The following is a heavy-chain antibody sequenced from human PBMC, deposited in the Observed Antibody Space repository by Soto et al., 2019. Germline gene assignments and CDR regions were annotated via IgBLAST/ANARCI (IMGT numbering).Heavy chain of an antibody. V-gene: IGHV1-18*01. Sequence: ASVKVSCKASGYTFTSYGISWVRQAPGQGLEWMGWISAYNGNTNYAQKLQGRVTMTTDTSTSTAYMELRSLRSDDTAVYYCARDPTTIFGVVLYYYYYYGMDVWGQGTTVTVSS. J-gene: IGHJ6*02. D-gene: IGHD3-3*01. CDR1: GYTFTSYG. CDR2: ISAYNGNT. CDR3: ARDPTTIFGVVLYYYYYYGMDV.